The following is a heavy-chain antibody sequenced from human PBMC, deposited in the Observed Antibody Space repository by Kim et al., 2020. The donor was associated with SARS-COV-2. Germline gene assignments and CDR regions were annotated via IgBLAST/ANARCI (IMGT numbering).Heavy chain of an antibody. CDR1: GGSISSGGYY. Sequence: SETLSLTCTVSGGSISSGGYYWSWIRQHPGKGLEWIGYIYYSGSTYYNPSLKSRVTISVDTSKNQFSLKLSSVTAADTAVYYCARVPVLTEGTSLWFGEFPGYYFDYWGQGTLVTVSS. V-gene: IGHV4-31*03. J-gene: IGHJ4*02. CDR2: IYYSGST. CDR3: ARVPVLTEGTSLWFGEFPGYYFDY. D-gene: IGHD3-10*01.